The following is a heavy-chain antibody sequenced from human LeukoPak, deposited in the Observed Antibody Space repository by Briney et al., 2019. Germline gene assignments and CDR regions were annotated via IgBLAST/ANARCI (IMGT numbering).Heavy chain of an antibody. J-gene: IGHJ4*02. D-gene: IGHD3-22*01. CDR3: AKEQKKPPYYYDSSGWDSFDY. Sequence: PGGSLRLSCAASGFTFSSYGMHWVRQAPGKGLEWVAFIRYDGSNKYYADSVKGRFTISRDNSKNTLYLQMNSLRAEGTAVYYCAKEQKKPPYYYDSSGWDSFDYWGQGTLVTVSS. V-gene: IGHV3-30*02. CDR2: IRYDGSNK. CDR1: GFTFSSYG.